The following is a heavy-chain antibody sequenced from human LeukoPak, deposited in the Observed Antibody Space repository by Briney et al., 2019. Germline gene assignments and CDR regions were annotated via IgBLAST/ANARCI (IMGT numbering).Heavy chain of an antibody. J-gene: IGHJ4*02. CDR2: ISAYNGNT. CDR3: ARGRGFYYGSGSLTHFDY. V-gene: IGHV1-18*01. CDR1: GYTFTSYG. D-gene: IGHD3-10*01. Sequence: ASVKVSCKASGYTFTSYGISWVRQAPGQGLEWMGWISAYNGNTNYAQKLQGRVTMTTDTSTSTAYMELRSLRSDDTAVYYCARGRGFYYGSGSLTHFDYWGQGTLVTVSS.